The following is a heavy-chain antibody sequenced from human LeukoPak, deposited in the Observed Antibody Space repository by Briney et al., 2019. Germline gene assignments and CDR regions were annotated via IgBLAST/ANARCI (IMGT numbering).Heavy chain of an antibody. CDR3: ARDGIVRALMEYYFDY. J-gene: IGHJ4*02. CDR1: GFTFSSYS. Sequence: GGSLRLSCAASGFTFSSYSMNWVRQAPGKGLEWVSYISSSSSTIYYADSVKGRFTISRYNAKNSLYLQMNSLRAEDTAVYYCARDGIVRALMEYYFDYWGQGTLVTVSS. D-gene: IGHD3-10*02. V-gene: IGHV3-48*04. CDR2: ISSSSSTI.